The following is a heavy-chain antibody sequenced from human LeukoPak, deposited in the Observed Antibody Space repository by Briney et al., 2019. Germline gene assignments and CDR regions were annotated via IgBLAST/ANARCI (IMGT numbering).Heavy chain of an antibody. Sequence: PGGSLRLSCAASGFTFSSYSMNWVRQAPGKGLEWVSSISSSSSYIYYADSVKGRFTISRDNAKNSLYLQMSSLRAEDTAVYYCARQLRMGFGELLGGFDYWGQGTLVTVSS. J-gene: IGHJ4*02. CDR2: ISSSSSYI. CDR3: ARQLRMGFGELLGGFDY. CDR1: GFTFSSYS. D-gene: IGHD3-10*01. V-gene: IGHV3-21*04.